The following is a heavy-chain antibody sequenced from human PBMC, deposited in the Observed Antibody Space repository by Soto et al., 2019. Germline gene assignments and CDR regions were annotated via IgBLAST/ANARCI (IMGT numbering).Heavy chain of an antibody. Sequence: HPGGSLRLSCAASGFTFDDYVMHWVRQAPGKGLEWVSGISWNGRTRDYADSVKGRFTISRDNAKNSLYLQMNSLRDEDTALYYCTTGLSGSTYYIDSWGLGTLVTVSS. CDR2: ISWNGRTR. V-gene: IGHV3-9*01. D-gene: IGHD2-2*01. CDR3: TTGLSGSTYYIDS. CDR1: GFTFDDYV. J-gene: IGHJ4*02.